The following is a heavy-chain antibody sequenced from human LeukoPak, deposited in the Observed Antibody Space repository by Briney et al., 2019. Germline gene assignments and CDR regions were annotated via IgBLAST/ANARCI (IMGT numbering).Heavy chain of an antibody. V-gene: IGHV4-39*07. J-gene: IGHJ6*03. CDR1: GGSISSSSYY. Sequence: PSETLSLTCTVSGGSISSSSYYWGWIRQPPGKGLEWIGSIYYSGSTYYNPSLKSRVTISVDTSKNQFSLKLSSVTAADTAVYYCARAQAAGKGDYYYYMDVWGKGTTVTISS. D-gene: IGHD6-13*01. CDR2: IYYSGST. CDR3: ARAQAAGKGDYYYYMDV.